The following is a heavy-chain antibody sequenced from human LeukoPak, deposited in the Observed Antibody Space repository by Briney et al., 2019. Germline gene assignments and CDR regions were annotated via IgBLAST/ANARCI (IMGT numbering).Heavy chain of an antibody. Sequence: SETLSLTCTVSGGSISSSSYYWSWIRQPPGKGLEWIGYIYYSGSTNYNPSLKSRVTISVDTSKNQFSLKLSSVTAADTAVYYCARGLGYDSSGYYYEGRLDAFDIWGQGTMVTVSS. V-gene: IGHV4-61*01. J-gene: IGHJ3*02. CDR2: IYYSGST. D-gene: IGHD3-22*01. CDR3: ARGLGYDSSGYYYEGRLDAFDI. CDR1: GGSISSSSYY.